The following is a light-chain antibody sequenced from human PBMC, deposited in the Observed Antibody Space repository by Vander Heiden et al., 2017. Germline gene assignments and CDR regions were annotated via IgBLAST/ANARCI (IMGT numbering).Light chain of an antibody. CDR2: GAS. CDR1: QSVNSNF. J-gene: IGKJ4*01. Sequence: EIVLTQSPAPLSLSPGARAPLSCRARQSVNSNFLAWYRQKPGQAPRLLISGASNRATGIPDRFSASGSGTDFTLTISRLEPEDFAVYFCQQYGSSPLTFGGGTEVESK. V-gene: IGKV3-20*01. CDR3: QQYGSSPLT.